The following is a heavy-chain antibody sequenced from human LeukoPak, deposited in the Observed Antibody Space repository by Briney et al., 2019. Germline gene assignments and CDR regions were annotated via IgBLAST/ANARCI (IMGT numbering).Heavy chain of an antibody. J-gene: IGHJ6*02. V-gene: IGHV1-18*01. CDR1: GYTFTSYG. CDR2: ISAYNGNT. Sequence: ASVKVSCKASGYTFTSYGIRWVRQAPGQGLEWMGWISAYNGNTNYAQKLQGRVTMTTDTSTSTAYMELRSLRSDDTAVYYCARATMATIADYYYGMDVWGQGTTVTVSS. D-gene: IGHD5-24*01. CDR3: ARATMATIADYYYGMDV.